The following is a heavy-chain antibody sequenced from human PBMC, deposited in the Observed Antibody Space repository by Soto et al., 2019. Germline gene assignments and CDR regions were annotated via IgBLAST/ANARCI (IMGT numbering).Heavy chain of an antibody. Sequence: PSETLSLTCTVSGASISDNYWSWIRQPPGKGLEWIGYIYDSGNTNYSPSLQSRVTMSVDRSKNQFSLALNSVTAADTAVYSCARYRRGTGWYYLDYWGQGTLVTVSS. CDR1: GASISDNY. J-gene: IGHJ4*02. D-gene: IGHD6-19*01. CDR3: ARYRRGTGWYYLDY. V-gene: IGHV4-59*01. CDR2: IYDSGNT.